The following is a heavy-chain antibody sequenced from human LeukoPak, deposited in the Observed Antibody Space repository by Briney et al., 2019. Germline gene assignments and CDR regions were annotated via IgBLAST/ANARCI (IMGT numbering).Heavy chain of an antibody. D-gene: IGHD6-13*01. J-gene: IGHJ5*02. CDR3: ARSSRIAAAIRYNWFDP. V-gene: IGHV3-21*01. CDR1: GFTFSSYS. CDR2: ISSSSSYI. Sequence: GGSLGLSCAASGFTFSSYSMNWVRQAPGKGLEWVSSISSSSSYIYYADSVKGRFTISRDNAKNSLYLQMNSLRAEDTAVYYCARSSRIAAAIRYNWFDPWGQGTLVTVSS.